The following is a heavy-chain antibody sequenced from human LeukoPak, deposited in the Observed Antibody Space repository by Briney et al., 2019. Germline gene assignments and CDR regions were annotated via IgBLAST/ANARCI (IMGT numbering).Heavy chain of an antibody. V-gene: IGHV3-23*01. Sequence: GGSLRLSCAASGFTFSSYAMSWVRQAPGKGLEWVSAISGSGGSTYYADSVKGRITISRDNAKNSLYLQMNSLRAEDTAVYYCARDVVGGDAYDYWGQGTLVTVSS. D-gene: IGHD2-15*01. CDR2: ISGSGGST. CDR3: ARDVVGGDAYDY. CDR1: GFTFSSYA. J-gene: IGHJ4*02.